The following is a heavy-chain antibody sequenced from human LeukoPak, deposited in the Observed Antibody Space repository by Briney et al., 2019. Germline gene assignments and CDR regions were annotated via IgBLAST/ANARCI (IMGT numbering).Heavy chain of an antibody. CDR1: GGSISSSSYY. CDR2: IYYSGST. D-gene: IGHD3-22*01. J-gene: IGHJ3*02. CDR3: ARFSSRVYYYDSSGSPLDAFDI. Sequence: SETLPLTCTVSGGSISSSSYYWGWIRQPPGKGLEWIGSIYYSGSTYYNPSLKSRVTISVDTSKNQFSLKLSSVTAADTAVYYCARFSSRVYYYDSSGSPLDAFDIWGQGTMVTVSS. V-gene: IGHV4-39*01.